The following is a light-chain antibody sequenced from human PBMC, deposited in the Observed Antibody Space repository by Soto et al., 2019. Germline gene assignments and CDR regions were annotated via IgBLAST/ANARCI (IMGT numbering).Light chain of an antibody. J-gene: IGLJ2*01. CDR3: ETCDSYTRV. CDR1: SGHSRNI. Sequence: QSVLTQSSSASASLGSSVKLTCTLSSGHSRNIIVWHQQQPGKAPLYLMKLEGSGSYNKGIGVPYRFSGSSSGADRYLTIPHPPSEDEADYYCETCDSYTRVFGGGTKLTVL. CDR2: LEGSGSY. V-gene: IGLV4-60*03.